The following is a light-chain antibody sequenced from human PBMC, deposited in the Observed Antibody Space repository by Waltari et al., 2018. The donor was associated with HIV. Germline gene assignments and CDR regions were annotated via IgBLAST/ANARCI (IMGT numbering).Light chain of an antibody. Sequence: YELPQPPSVSVSPGQTASITCSGAQLGDKFPCWYQQKPGQSPVLLIYQENKRPSGIPDRFSGSISGNTATLTISGTQTLDEGDYYCQAWDSNSNVFGPGTKVTVL. CDR2: QEN. J-gene: IGLJ1*01. V-gene: IGLV3-1*01. CDR3: QAWDSNSNV. CDR1: QLGDKF.